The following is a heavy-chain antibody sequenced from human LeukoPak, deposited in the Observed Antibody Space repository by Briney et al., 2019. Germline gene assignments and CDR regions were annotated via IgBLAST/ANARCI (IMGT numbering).Heavy chain of an antibody. J-gene: IGHJ4*02. V-gene: IGHV3-48*03. Sequence: GASLRPSCAASGLTFSSYEMNSVRQAPGKGLEWVSYISSSGSTIYYAGCVKGRFTIFRDNAKNSMYVQMNSLRAEDTAVYYCARVAGYYDSSGYYGWGQGTLVTVSS. CDR3: ARVAGYYDSSGYYG. D-gene: IGHD3-22*01. CDR1: GLTFSSYE. CDR2: ISSSGSTI.